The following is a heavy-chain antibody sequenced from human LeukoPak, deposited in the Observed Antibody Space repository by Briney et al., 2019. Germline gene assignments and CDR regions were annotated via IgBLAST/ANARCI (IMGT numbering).Heavy chain of an antibody. Sequence: PSETLSLTCTVSDGSISTYFWSWIRQPPGKGLEWIGNIYYSGRTDYNPSLKSRATISVDTSKNQFSLNLSSVTSADTAVYYCARAPGGYGSGSRGAFDIWGQGTMVTVSS. CDR3: ARAPGGYGSGSRGAFDI. V-gene: IGHV4-59*01. CDR1: DGSISTYF. J-gene: IGHJ3*02. D-gene: IGHD3-10*01. CDR2: IYYSGRT.